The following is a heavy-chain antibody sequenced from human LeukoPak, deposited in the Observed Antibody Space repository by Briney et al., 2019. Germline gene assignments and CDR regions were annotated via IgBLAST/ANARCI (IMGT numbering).Heavy chain of an antibody. J-gene: IGHJ5*02. CDR2: IYYSGST. CDR1: GGSISSSYYY. V-gene: IGHV4-39*07. D-gene: IGHD6-6*01. CDR3: ARFEYSSYRLDP. Sequence: SETLSLTCTVPGGSISSSYYYWGWIRQPPGKGLEWIGSIYYSGSTYYNPSLKSRVTISVDTSKNQFSLKLSSVTAADTAVYYCARFEYSSYRLDPWGQGTLVTVSS.